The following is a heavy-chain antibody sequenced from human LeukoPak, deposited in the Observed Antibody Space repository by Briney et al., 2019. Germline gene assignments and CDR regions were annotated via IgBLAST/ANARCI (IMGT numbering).Heavy chain of an antibody. V-gene: IGHV3-23*01. Sequence: GGSLRLSCAASGFTFSSYAMSWVRQAPGKGLEWISAISGSGGSTYYADSVKGRFTISRDNSKNTLYLQMNSLRAEDTAVYYCAKEIYRGSLTPYDYWGQGTLVTVSS. D-gene: IGHD3-16*02. CDR2: ISGSGGST. CDR3: AKEIYRGSLTPYDY. CDR1: GFTFSSYA. J-gene: IGHJ4*02.